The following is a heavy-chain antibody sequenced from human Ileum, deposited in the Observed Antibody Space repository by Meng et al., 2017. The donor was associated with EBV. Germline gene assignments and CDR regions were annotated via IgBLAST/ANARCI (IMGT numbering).Heavy chain of an antibody. CDR1: GYTFTSSS. V-gene: IGHV7-4-1*01. CDR2: ININTGNP. D-gene: IGHD6-19*01. Sequence: QVQLVQSGFELKKPGESGKVSCQAAGYTFTSSSMNWVRHAPGQGLEWMGWININTGNPTYAQGFTGRFVFSLDTSVSTAYLQIDSLKADDTAVYYCARGNGWRFDYWGQGTLVTVSS. CDR3: ARGNGWRFDY. J-gene: IGHJ4*02.